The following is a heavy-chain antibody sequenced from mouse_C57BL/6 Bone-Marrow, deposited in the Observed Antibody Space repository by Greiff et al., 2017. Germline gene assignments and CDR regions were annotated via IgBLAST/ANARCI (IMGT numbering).Heavy chain of an antibody. CDR2: IWRGGST. J-gene: IGHJ2*01. V-gene: IGHV2-2*01. CDR1: GFSLTSYG. Sequence: VQLQQSGPGLVQPSQSLSITCTVSGFSLTSYGVHWVRQSPGKGLEWLGVIWRGGSTDYNAAFISRLSTSKDNSKSQVFCKMNSLQADDTAIYYCARGHYSNYDYFDYWGQGTTLTVSS. CDR3: ARGHYSNYDYFDY. D-gene: IGHD2-5*01.